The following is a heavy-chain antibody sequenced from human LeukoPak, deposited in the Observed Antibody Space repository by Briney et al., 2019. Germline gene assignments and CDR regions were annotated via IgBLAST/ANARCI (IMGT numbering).Heavy chain of an antibody. CDR1: GFTFSSYN. D-gene: IGHD3-10*01. V-gene: IGHV3-21*04. CDR2: ISSSSSYI. Sequence: GGSLRLSCAAPGFTFSSYNMNWVRQAPGTGLEWVSSISSSSSYIYYADSVKGRFTISRDNAKNTLYLQMNSLRAEDTAVYYCARVVDYYGSGLDIWGQGTMVTVSS. J-gene: IGHJ3*02. CDR3: ARVVDYYGSGLDI.